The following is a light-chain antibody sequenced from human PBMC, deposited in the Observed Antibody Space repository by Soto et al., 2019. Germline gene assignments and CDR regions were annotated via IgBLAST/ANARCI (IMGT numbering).Light chain of an antibody. CDR2: GAS. Sequence: DIQMTQSPSSLSASVGDTVTITCRASQSVSTWLAWYQQKAGKAPKLLIYGASSLESGVPSRFRGYGSGTELTLTISSLQPEDSATYYCQQYNSYSPTFGQGTKVEI. V-gene: IGKV1-5*01. CDR3: QQYNSYSPT. CDR1: QSVSTW. J-gene: IGKJ1*01.